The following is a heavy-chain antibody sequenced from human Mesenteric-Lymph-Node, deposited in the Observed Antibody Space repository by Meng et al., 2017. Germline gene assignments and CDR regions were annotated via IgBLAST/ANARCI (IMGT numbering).Heavy chain of an antibody. J-gene: IGHJ4*02. D-gene: IGHD6-6*01. V-gene: IGHV4-31*03. Sequence: LRLSCTVSGGSISSGGYYWSWIRQHPGKGLEWIGYIYYSGSTYYNPSLKSRVTISVDTSKNQFSLKLSSVTAADTAVYYCAKPLRRDIYSSSPFDYWGQGTLVTVSS. CDR2: IYYSGST. CDR3: AKPLRRDIYSSSPFDY. CDR1: GGSISSGGYY.